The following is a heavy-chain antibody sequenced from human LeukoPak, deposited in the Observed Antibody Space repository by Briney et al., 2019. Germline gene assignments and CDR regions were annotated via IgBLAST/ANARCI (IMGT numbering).Heavy chain of an antibody. CDR1: GFTFSRYW. Sequence: PGGSLRLFCAASGFTFSRYWMHWVRQAPGKGLVWVSRINTDGSRTTYADSVKGRFTISRDNAKNTVYLHMSSPRAEDTAVYYCARVALGSYNWFDPWGEGTLVTVSS. CDR2: INTDGSRT. J-gene: IGHJ5*02. V-gene: IGHV3-74*01. D-gene: IGHD3-10*01. CDR3: ARVALGSYNWFDP.